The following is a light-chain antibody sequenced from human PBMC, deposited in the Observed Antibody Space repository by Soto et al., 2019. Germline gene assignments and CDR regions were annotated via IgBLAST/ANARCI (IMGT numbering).Light chain of an antibody. CDR1: SSNIGAGYD. CDR2: GDT. V-gene: IGLV1-40*01. CDR3: QSYDSSLSVVV. J-gene: IGLJ2*01. Sequence: QSVLTQPPSVSGAPGQRVIISCTGSSSNIGAGYDVKWYQQLPGTAPKLLIYGDTNRPSGVPDRFSGSKSGTSASLAITGLQTEDEADYYCQSYDSSLSVVVFGGGPKLTVL.